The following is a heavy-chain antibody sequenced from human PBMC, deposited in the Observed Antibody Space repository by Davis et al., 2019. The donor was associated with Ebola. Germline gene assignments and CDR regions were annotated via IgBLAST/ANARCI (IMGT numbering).Heavy chain of an antibody. CDR2: ISPYNSDT. J-gene: IGHJ6*02. Sequence: ASVTVSCQASGYSFTGYYIHWVRQAPGQGREWMGWISPYNSDTQLAHSFQGRVTMTRDTSIGTAYMELSSLGSDDTAVYFCARASPPEYNVWSRNPHYHYFPMDVWGQGTTVTVSS. CDR1: GYSFTGYY. D-gene: IGHD3-10*02. V-gene: IGHV1-2*02. CDR3: ARASPPEYNVWSRNPHYHYFPMDV.